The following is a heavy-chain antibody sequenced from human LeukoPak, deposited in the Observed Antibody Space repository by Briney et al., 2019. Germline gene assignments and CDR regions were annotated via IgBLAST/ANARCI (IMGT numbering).Heavy chain of an antibody. CDR1: GGSISSSSYY. J-gene: IGHJ5*02. V-gene: IGHV4-39*01. CDR2: IYYSGST. D-gene: IGHD2-2*01. Sequence: PSETLSLTCTVSGGSISSSSYYWGWIRQPPGKGLEWIGNIYYSGSTYYNPSLKSRVTISVDTSKSQFSLKLSSVTAADTAVYYCARHVVVVPAAKGLYYDFWSCLPVYWFDPWGQGTLVTVSS. CDR3: ARHVVVVPAAKGLYYDFWSCLPVYWFDP.